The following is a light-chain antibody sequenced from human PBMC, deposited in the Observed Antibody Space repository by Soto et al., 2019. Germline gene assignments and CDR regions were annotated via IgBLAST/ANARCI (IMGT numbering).Light chain of an antibody. Sequence: DIQMTQSPSSLSASVGDRVTITCRASQSISSYLNWYQQKPGKAPKLLIYAASNLQSGVPSRFSGSGSGTDFTLTISSLQPDDFAVYYCQKRRSWPPTITFGQGTRLEIK. V-gene: IGKV1-39*01. CDR1: QSISSY. J-gene: IGKJ5*01. CDR2: AAS. CDR3: QKRRSWPPTIT.